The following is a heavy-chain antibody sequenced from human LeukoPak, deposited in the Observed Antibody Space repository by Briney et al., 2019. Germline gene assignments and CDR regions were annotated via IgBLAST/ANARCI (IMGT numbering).Heavy chain of an antibody. J-gene: IGHJ5*02. CDR2: INHSGST. D-gene: IGHD3-3*01. CDR1: GGSFSGYY. Sequence: SETLSLTCAVYGGSFSGYYWSWIRQPPGKGLEWIGEINHSGSTNYNPSLKSRVTISVDTSKNQFSLKLSSVTAADTAVYYCARGLYYDIWSGYQNWFDPWGQGTLVTVSS. V-gene: IGHV4-34*01. CDR3: ARGLYYDIWSGYQNWFDP.